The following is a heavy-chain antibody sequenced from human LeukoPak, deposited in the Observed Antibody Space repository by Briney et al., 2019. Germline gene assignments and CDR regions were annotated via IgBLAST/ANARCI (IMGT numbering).Heavy chain of an antibody. CDR2: ISSSSNTI. CDR3: ASPEMARDGTYAMDV. Sequence: GGSLRLSCAASGFTFSSYSMNWVRQAPGKGLEWVSYISSSSNTIYYADSVKGRFTISRGNGKNSLYLQMNSLRAEDTAVYYCASPEMARDGTYAMDVWGQGTTVTVSS. CDR1: GFTFSSYS. V-gene: IGHV3-48*01. D-gene: IGHD5-24*01. J-gene: IGHJ6*02.